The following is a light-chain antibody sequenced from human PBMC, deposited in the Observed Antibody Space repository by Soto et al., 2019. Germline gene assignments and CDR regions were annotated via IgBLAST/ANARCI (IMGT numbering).Light chain of an antibody. CDR3: QHHGNSAYT. V-gene: IGKV3-20*01. J-gene: IGKJ2*01. CDR2: GAS. Sequence: IVLTQSPGTLSLSPGERATLSCRASQTVSGSYLAWYQHKPGQAPRLLIHGASTRATGIPDRFSGSGSGTDFTLTISRLEPEDFVVYYSQHHGNSAYTFGQGTKLEIK. CDR1: QTVSGSY.